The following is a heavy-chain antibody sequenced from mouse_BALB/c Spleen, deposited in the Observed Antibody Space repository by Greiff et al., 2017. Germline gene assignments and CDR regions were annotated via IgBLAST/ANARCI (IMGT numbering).Heavy chain of an antibody. V-gene: IGHV1-5*01. D-gene: IGHD1-2*01. J-gene: IGHJ4*01. CDR3: TNYYGITHAMDY. Sequence: EVQLQQSGTVLARPGASVKMSCKASGYSFTSYWMHWVKQRPGQGLEWIGAIYPGNSDTSYNQKFKGKAKLTAVTSASTAYMELSSLTNEDSAVYYCTNYYGITHAMDYWGQGTSVTVSS. CDR2: IYPGNSDT. CDR1: GYSFTSYW.